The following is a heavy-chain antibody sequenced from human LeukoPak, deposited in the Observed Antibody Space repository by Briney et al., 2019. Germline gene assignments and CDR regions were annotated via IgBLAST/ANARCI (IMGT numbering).Heavy chain of an antibody. CDR1: GFTFRDYY. V-gene: IGHV3-11*01. D-gene: IGHD3-9*01. Sequence: GGSLRLSCAASGFTFRDYYMTWIRQAPGKGLEWISYISRSGDTLYYADSVEGRFTISRDNAKNSVFLQMNSLRAEDTAVYYCAREVIMFPDYYYYGLDVWGQGTTVTVSS. CDR3: AREVIMFPDYYYYGLDV. J-gene: IGHJ6*02. CDR2: ISRSGDTL.